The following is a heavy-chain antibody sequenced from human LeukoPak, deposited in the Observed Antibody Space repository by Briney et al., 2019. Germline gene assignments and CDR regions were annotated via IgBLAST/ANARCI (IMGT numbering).Heavy chain of an antibody. CDR2: IYTSGST. D-gene: IGHD3-22*01. CDR3: ARESLLEGLVPIDYDSSGPHGDAFDI. J-gene: IGHJ3*02. Sequence: PSETLSLTCTVSGGSLSSYYWSWIRQPAGKGLEWIGRIYTSGSTNYNPSLKSRVTMSVDTSKNQFSLKLSSVTAADTAVYYCARESLLEGLVPIDYDSSGPHGDAFDIWGQGTMVTVSS. V-gene: IGHV4-4*07. CDR1: GGSLSSYY.